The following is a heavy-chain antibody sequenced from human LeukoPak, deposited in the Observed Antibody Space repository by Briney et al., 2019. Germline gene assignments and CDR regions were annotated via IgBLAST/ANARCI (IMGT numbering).Heavy chain of an antibody. CDR3: ARGQRAAAGFDY. J-gene: IGHJ4*02. CDR2: IYSGGSA. CDR1: GFTVSTNY. Sequence: GGSLRLSCAASGFTVSTNYMSWVRQAPGKGLEWVSVIYSGGSAYYADSVKGRFTISRDNSKNTLYLQMNGLRAGDTAVYYCARGQRAAAGFDYWGQGTLVTVSS. D-gene: IGHD6-13*01. V-gene: IGHV3-66*01.